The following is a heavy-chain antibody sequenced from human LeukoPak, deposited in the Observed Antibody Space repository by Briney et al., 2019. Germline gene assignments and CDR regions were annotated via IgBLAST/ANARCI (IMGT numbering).Heavy chain of an antibody. V-gene: IGHV1-24*01. D-gene: IGHD2-2*01. CDR3: ASSIVVVPAAISYYGMDV. CDR1: GGTFSSYA. J-gene: IGHJ6*04. CDR2: FDPEDGET. Sequence: ASVKVSCKASGGTFSSYAISWVRQAPGQGLEWMGGFDPEDGETIYAQKFQGRVTMTEDTSTDTAYMELSSLRSEDTAVYYCASSIVVVPAAISYYGMDVWGKGTTVTVSS.